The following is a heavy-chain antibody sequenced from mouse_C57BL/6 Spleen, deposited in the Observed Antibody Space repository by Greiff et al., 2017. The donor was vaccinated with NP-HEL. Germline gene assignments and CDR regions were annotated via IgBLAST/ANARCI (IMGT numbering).Heavy chain of an antibody. D-gene: IGHD2-14*01. CDR3: ARSRYALYYAMDY. J-gene: IGHJ4*01. V-gene: IGHV1-18*01. CDR2: INPNNGGT. CDR1: GYTFTDYN. Sequence: VQLQQSGPELVKPGASVKIPCKASGYTFTDYNMDWVKQSHGKSLEWIGDINPNNGGTIYNQKFKGKATLTVDKSSSTAYMELRSLTSEDTAVYYCARSRYALYYAMDYWGQGTSVTVSS.